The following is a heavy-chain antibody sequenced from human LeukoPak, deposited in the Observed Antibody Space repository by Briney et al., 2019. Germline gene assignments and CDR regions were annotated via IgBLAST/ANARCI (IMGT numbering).Heavy chain of an antibody. CDR3: ARRGDYRAGWFDS. CDR1: GVSISSSGHF. D-gene: IGHD4-17*01. CDR2: IYYSGTT. J-gene: IGHJ5*01. V-gene: IGHV4-39*01. Sequence: SETLSLTCTVSGVSISSSGHFWGWIRQPPGKGLEWIGNIYYSGTTYYNPSLKSQVTISVDTSKNQFSLELTSVTAAETAIYYCARRGDYRAGWFDSWGQGTLVTVSS.